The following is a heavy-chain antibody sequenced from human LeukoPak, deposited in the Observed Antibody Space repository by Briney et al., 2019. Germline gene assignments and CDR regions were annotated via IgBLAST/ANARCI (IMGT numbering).Heavy chain of an antibody. CDR1: GYTFTSYG. CDR3: ARVYTIFGVAKGYYMDV. V-gene: IGHV1-18*01. Sequence: GASVKVCCKASGYTFTSYGISWVRQAPGQGLEWMGWISAYNGNTNYAQKLQGRITMTTDTSTSTAYMELRSLRSDDTAVYYCARVYTIFGVAKGYYMDVWGKGTTVTFFS. J-gene: IGHJ6*03. CDR2: ISAYNGNT. D-gene: IGHD3-3*01.